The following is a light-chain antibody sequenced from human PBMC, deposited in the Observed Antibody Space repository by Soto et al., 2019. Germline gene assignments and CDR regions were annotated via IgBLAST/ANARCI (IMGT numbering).Light chain of an antibody. Sequence: EIVLTQSPGTLSLSPGERATLSCRASQSVSSNYLAWYQQKPGQPPRLLIYGASSRATGIPDRFSGSGSGTDFTLTISRLEPEDFAVYYCQQYGSSLFTFGPGTKVDTK. J-gene: IGKJ3*01. CDR3: QQYGSSLFT. CDR2: GAS. V-gene: IGKV3-20*01. CDR1: QSVSSNY.